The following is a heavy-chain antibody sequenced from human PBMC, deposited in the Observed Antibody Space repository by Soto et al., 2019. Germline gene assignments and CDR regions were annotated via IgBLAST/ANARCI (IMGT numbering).Heavy chain of an antibody. CDR1: GGSISSYY. D-gene: IGHD1-26*01. V-gene: IGHV4-59*01. Sequence: SETLSLTCTVCGGSISSYYWSWIRQPPGKGLEWIGYIYYSGSTNYNPSLKSRVTISVDTSKNQFSLKLSSVTAADTAVYYCAREGRTYSGSPEAFDIWGQGTIVTVSS. J-gene: IGHJ3*02. CDR3: AREGRTYSGSPEAFDI. CDR2: IYYSGST.